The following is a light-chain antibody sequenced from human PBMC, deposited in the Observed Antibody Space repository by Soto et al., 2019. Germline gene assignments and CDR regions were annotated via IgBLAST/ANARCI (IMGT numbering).Light chain of an antibody. V-gene: IGLV2-8*01. CDR2: DVA. J-gene: IGLJ3*02. CDR3: SSYGGNGGNDNLVV. CDR1: SADVGGYNF. Sequence: QSALTQPPSASGSPGQSVTISCTGTSADVGGYNFVSWYQQHPGKAPKLMLYDVANRPSGVPDRFSGSKSGDTASLTVSGLQAEDEADYYCSSYGGNGGNDNLVVFGGGTKLTVL.